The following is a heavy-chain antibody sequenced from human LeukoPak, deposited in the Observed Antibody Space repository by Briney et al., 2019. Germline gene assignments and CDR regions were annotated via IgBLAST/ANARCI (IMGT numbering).Heavy chain of an antibody. Sequence: PGGSLRLSCAASGFTFSNAWMSWVRQAPGKGLEWVGRIKSKTDGGTTDYAAPVKGRFTISRDDSKNTLYLQMNSLKTEDTAVYYCTTAAGTGPAPFDYWGQGTLVTVSS. CDR2: IKSKTDGGTT. V-gene: IGHV3-15*01. CDR3: TTAAGTGPAPFDY. J-gene: IGHJ4*02. D-gene: IGHD6-13*01. CDR1: GFTFSNAW.